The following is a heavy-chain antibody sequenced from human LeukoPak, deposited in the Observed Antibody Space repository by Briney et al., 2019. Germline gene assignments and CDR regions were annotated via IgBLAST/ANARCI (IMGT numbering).Heavy chain of an antibody. Sequence: PSETLSLTCTVSGGSISSYYWSWIRQPAGKGLEWIGRIYTSGSTNYNPSLKSRVTMSVDASKNQFSLKLSSVLAADTAVYYCARCAYCSGTSCCLGAFDYWGQGTLVTVSS. D-gene: IGHD2-2*01. CDR2: IYTSGST. CDR3: ARCAYCSGTSCCLGAFDY. CDR1: GGSISSYY. V-gene: IGHV4-4*07. J-gene: IGHJ4*02.